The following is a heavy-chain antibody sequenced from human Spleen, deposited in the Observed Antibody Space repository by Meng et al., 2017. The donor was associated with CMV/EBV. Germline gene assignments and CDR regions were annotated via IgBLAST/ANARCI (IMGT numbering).Heavy chain of an antibody. CDR2: INPDSGDT. J-gene: IGHJ4*02. Sequence: ASVKVSCKASGYTFTAHYMNWVRKAPGQGLEWMGWINPDSGDTHYAQKFQGRVSMTRDTSTSTVYMELGRLRFDDTAVYYCARVRGELLPLDYWGQGTPVTVSS. CDR1: GYTFTAHY. CDR3: ARVRGELLPLDY. V-gene: IGHV1-2*02. D-gene: IGHD1-26*01.